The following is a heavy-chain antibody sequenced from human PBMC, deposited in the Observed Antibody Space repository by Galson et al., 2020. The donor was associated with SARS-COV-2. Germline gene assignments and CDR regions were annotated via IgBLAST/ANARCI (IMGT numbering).Heavy chain of an antibody. CDR1: GGSSSGYS. D-gene: IGHD2-2*02. CDR2: ITKSGGS. J-gene: IGHJ6*02. V-gene: IGHV4-34*01. CDR3: ARGSVGVVPSPILGLGPHYYYYAMDV. Sequence: ETSETLSLTCAVYGGSSSGYSWTWMRQTPGKGLEWIAEITKSGGSNYSPSLRSRVTIFSDTSKNQFSLKVKSETAADTGIYYCARGSVGVVPSPILGLGPHYYYYAMDVWGQGTTVTVSS.